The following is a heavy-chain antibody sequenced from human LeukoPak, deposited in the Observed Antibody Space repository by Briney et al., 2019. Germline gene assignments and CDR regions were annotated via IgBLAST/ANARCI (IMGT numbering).Heavy chain of an antibody. CDR1: GGTFSSYA. CDR2: IIPIFGTA. D-gene: IGHD6-19*01. V-gene: IGHV1-69*13. J-gene: IGHJ6*02. CDR3: ALLSGWYYYYGMDV. Sequence: PAASVKVSCKASGGTFSSYAISWVRQAPGQGLEWMGGIIPIFGTANYAQKFQGRVTITADESTSTAYMELSSLRSEDTAVYYCALLSGWYYYYGMDVWGQGTTVTVSS.